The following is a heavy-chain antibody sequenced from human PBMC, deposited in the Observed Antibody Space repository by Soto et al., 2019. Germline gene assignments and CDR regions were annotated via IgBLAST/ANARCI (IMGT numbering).Heavy chain of an antibody. CDR1: GGTFNKYA. Sequence: VQLVESGAEVKKPGPSLKVSCKATGGTFNKYAISWVRQAPGQGLEWMAGIIPVYGTPNYAQRFQDRVTIIADESTTTAYMEVNSLTSEDTAIYYCSIVTAYGMDVWGPGTTVIVSS. J-gene: IGHJ6*02. V-gene: IGHV1-69*01. CDR3: SIVTAYGMDV. D-gene: IGHD2-15*01. CDR2: IIPVYGTP.